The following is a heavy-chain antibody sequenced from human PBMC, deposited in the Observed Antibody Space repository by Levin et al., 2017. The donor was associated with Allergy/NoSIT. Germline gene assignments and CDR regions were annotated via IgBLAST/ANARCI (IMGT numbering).Heavy chain of an antibody. CDR1: GFTFSTYS. Sequence: GGSLRLSCAASGFTFSTYSMNWVRQAPGKGLKWVSYISTSISTIQYADSVKGRFTISRDNAKNSLFLQMNSLRDEDTAVYYCARGYVGGSYYYYGMDVWGQGTTVTV. CDR3: ARGYVGGSYYYYGMDV. D-gene: IGHD1-26*01. J-gene: IGHJ6*02. CDR2: ISTSISTI. V-gene: IGHV3-48*02.